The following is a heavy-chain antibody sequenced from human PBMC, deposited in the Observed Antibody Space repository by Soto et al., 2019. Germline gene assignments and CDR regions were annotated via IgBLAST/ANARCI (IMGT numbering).Heavy chain of an antibody. J-gene: IGHJ4*02. CDR1: GYSISSGYY. CDR3: ARADFVNDY. CDR2: IYHSGST. V-gene: IGHV4-38-2*01. Sequence: SETLSLTCAVSGYSISSGYYWGWIRQPPGKGLEWIGSIYHSGSTYYNPSLKSRVTISVDTFKNQFSLKLSSVTAADTAVYYCARADFVNDYWGQGTAVTVSS.